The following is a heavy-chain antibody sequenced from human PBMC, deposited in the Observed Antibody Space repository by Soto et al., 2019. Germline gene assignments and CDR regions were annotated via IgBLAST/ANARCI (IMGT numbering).Heavy chain of an antibody. CDR1: GASLRSGSYY. Sequence: PSETLSLTCTVSGASLRSGSYYWSWIRQPPGKGLEWIVYISHSGRTNYDPSLKSRLTMSVDTSQNQFSLQLNSVTAADTAVYYCSYGSSFDYWGQGTLVTVSS. CDR3: SYGSSFDY. CDR2: ISHSGRT. J-gene: IGHJ4*02. V-gene: IGHV4-61*01. D-gene: IGHD3-10*01.